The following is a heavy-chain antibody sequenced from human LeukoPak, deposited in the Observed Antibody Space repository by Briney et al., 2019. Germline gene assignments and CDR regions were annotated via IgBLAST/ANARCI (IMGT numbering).Heavy chain of an antibody. D-gene: IGHD6-19*01. Sequence: ASVKVSCKVSGYTLTELSMHWVRQAPGKGLEWMGGFDPEDGETIYAQKFQGRVTMTEDTSTDTAYMELSSLRSEDTAVYYCATVHVAGHPTDAFDIWGQGTMVTVSS. J-gene: IGHJ3*02. CDR1: GYTLTELS. V-gene: IGHV1-24*01. CDR3: ATVHVAGHPTDAFDI. CDR2: FDPEDGET.